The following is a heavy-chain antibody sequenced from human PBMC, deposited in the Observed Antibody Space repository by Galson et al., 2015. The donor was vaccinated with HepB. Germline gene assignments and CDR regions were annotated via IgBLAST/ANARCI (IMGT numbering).Heavy chain of an antibody. CDR3: VKNLRGTTFNYFDY. CDR2: ISTSGGST. D-gene: IGHD1-1*01. CDR1: GFTFSSYA. Sequence: SLRLSCAASGFTFSSYAMHWVRQAPGKGPEYVSGISTSGGSTFYADSVKGRFTISRDNSKNTLYLQMSSLRAEDTAVYYCVKNLRGTTFNYFDYWGQGTLVTVSS. V-gene: IGHV3-64D*06. J-gene: IGHJ4*02.